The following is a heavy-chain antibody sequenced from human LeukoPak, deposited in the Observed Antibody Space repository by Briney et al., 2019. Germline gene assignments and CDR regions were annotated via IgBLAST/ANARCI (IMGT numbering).Heavy chain of an antibody. V-gene: IGHV4-39*07. CDR1: GGSISSSSYY. J-gene: IGHJ4*02. CDR2: LYDSGST. Sequence: SETLSLTCTVSGGSISSSSYYWDWIRQPPGKGLEWIGNLYDSGSTHYNPSLRSRVTISADTSKNQFSLKLSSVTAADTAVYYCASVVTDYYDSSGYYDYWGQGALVTVSS. CDR3: ASVVTDYYDSSGYYDY. D-gene: IGHD3-22*01.